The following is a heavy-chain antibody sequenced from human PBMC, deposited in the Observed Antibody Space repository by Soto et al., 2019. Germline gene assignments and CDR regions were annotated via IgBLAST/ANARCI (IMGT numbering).Heavy chain of an antibody. Sequence: SVKVSCKASGGTFSSYTISWVRQAPGQGLEWMGRIIPILGIANYAQKFQGRVTMTRDTSTSTVYMELSSLRSEDTAVYYCAREITGTPERCGYYNYYMDVWGKETTVTIYS. D-gene: IGHD1-20*01. CDR1: GGTFSSYT. V-gene: IGHV1-69*04. CDR3: AREITGTPERCGYYNYYMDV. CDR2: IIPILGIA. J-gene: IGHJ6*03.